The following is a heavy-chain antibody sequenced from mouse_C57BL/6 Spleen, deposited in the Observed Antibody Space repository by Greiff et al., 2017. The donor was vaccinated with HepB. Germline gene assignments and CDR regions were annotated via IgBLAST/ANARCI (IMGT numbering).Heavy chain of an antibody. CDR3: ARGNYYGSREFAY. CDR2: IYPGSGST. V-gene: IGHV1-55*01. J-gene: IGHJ3*01. D-gene: IGHD1-1*01. Sequence: VQLQQSGAELVKPGASVKMSCKASGYTFTSYWITWVKQRPGQGLEWIGDIYPGSGSTNYNEKFKRKANLTVDTSSSTAYMQLSSLTSEDSAVYYCARGNYYGSREFAYWGQGTLVTVSA. CDR1: GYTFTSYW.